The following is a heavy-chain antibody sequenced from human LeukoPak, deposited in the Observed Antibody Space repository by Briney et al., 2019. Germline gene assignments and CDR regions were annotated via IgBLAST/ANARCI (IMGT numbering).Heavy chain of an antibody. J-gene: IGHJ6*02. CDR2: IIPILGIA. D-gene: IGHD2-15*01. CDR3: ATGGVVVPTHYYYYYYGMDV. V-gene: IGHV1-69*04. CDR1: GGTFSSYA. Sequence: SVKVSCKASGGTFSSYAISWVRQAPGQGLEWMGRIIPILGIANYAQKFQGRVTITADKSTSTAYMELSSLRSEDTAVYYCATGGVVVPTHYYYYYYGMDVWGQGTTVTVSS.